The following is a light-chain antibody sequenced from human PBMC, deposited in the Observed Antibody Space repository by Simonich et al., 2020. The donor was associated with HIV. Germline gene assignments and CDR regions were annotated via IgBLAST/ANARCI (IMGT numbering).Light chain of an antibody. J-gene: IGKJ2*01. CDR2: GAS. Sequence: EMVMTQSPATLSLSPGERATLSCRASQSVSSNLAWYQQKPGQAPTLLISGASTRATGIPARFSGSGSGTEFTLTITSMQSEDFAVYYCQQYGSSPYTFGQGTKLEIK. V-gene: IGKV3-15*01. CDR1: QSVSSN. CDR3: QQYGSSPYT.